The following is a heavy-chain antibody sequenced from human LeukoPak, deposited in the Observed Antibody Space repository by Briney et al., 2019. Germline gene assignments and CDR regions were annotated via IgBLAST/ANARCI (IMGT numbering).Heavy chain of an antibody. V-gene: IGHV3-21*01. Sequence: PGGSLRLSCAASGFTFSSYSMNWVRQAPGKGLEWVSSISSSSSYIYYADSVKGRFTISRDNAKNSLYLQMNSLRAEDTAVYYCARDGLRDSSGWYWELNIHYYYYGMDVWGQGTTVTVSS. CDR1: GFTFSSYS. CDR2: ISSSSSYI. D-gene: IGHD6-19*01. CDR3: ARDGLRDSSGWYWELNIHYYYYGMDV. J-gene: IGHJ6*02.